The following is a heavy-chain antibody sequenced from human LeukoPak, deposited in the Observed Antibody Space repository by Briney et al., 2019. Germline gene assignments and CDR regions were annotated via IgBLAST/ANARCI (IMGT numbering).Heavy chain of an antibody. Sequence: GGSLRLSCAASGFTFSSYGMHWVRQAPGKGLEWVAVIWYDGSNKYYADSVKGRFTISRDNSKNTLYLQMNSLRAEDTAVYYCAKDPGVGGLYFDLWGRGTLVTVSS. V-gene: IGHV3-33*06. CDR2: IWYDGSNK. CDR1: GFTFSSYG. D-gene: IGHD2-15*01. J-gene: IGHJ2*01. CDR3: AKDPGVGGLYFDL.